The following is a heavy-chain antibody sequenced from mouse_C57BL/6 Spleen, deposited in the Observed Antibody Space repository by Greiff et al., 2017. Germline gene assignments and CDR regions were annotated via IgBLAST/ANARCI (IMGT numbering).Heavy chain of an antibody. CDR2: IRNKANGYTT. CDR3: ARSSYYYGSSSMDY. D-gene: IGHD1-1*01. CDR1: GFTFTDYY. Sequence: VQLKESGGGLVQPGGSLSLSCAASGFTFTDYYMSWVRQPPGKALEWLGFIRNKANGYTTEYSASVKGRFTISRDNSQSILYLQMNALRAEDSATYYCARSSYYYGSSSMDYWGQGTSVTVSS. V-gene: IGHV7-3*01. J-gene: IGHJ4*01.